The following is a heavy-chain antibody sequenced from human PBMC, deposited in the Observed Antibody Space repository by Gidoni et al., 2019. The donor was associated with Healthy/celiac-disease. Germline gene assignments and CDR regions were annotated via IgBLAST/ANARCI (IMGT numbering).Heavy chain of an antibody. CDR3: ARLVRGYYDSSGYYYDWFDP. CDR2: IYYSGST. J-gene: IGHJ5*02. D-gene: IGHD3-22*01. V-gene: IGHV4-59*08. CDR1: GGSISSYY. Sequence: QVQLQESGPGLVKHSETLSLTSHASGGSISSYYWSWIRQPPGKGLEWIGYIYYSGSTNYNPSLKSRVTISVDTSKNQFSLKLSSVTAADTAVYYCARLVRGYYDSSGYYYDWFDPWGQGTLVTVSS.